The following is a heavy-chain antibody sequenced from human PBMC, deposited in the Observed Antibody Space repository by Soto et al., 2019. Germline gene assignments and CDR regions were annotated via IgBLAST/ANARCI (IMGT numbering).Heavy chain of an antibody. CDR1: GATISSGGFY. Sequence: QVQLQESGPGLVEASQTLSLTCTVSGATISSGGFYWSWIRQRPGKGLEWIGHIYYTGSTYYNPSLTSRVTISVXXXRXXFPLKLRSVTAADTAKYFCARCDSFSGAPGYGMNVWGQGTTVTVSS. CDR2: IYYTGST. D-gene: IGHD3-22*01. CDR3: ARCDSFSGAPGYGMNV. V-gene: IGHV4-31*03. J-gene: IGHJ6*02.